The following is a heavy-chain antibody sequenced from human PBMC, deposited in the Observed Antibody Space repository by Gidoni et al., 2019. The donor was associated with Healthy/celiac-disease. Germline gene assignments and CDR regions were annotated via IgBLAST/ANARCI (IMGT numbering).Heavy chain of an antibody. D-gene: IGHD3-16*01. CDR3: TTDEPRLGAFDI. V-gene: IGHV3-15*01. Sequence: EVQLVESGGGLVKPGGSLRLSCAASGFTFSTAWMSWVRQAPGKGLEWVGRIKSKTDGGTTDYAAPVKGRFTISRDDSKNTLYLQMNSLKTEDTAVYYCTTDEPRLGAFDIWGQGTMVTVSS. J-gene: IGHJ3*02. CDR2: IKSKTDGGTT. CDR1: GFTFSTAW.